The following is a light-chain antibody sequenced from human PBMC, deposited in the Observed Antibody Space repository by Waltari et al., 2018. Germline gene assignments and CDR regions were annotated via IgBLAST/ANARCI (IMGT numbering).Light chain of an antibody. Sequence: QSVLTQPPSVSGAPGQRVTISCTGSSSNIGAGYDVHWYQHLPRTAPKLLICGNSNRPSGVPDRFSGSKSGTSASLAISGLQAEDEADYYCQSYDRSLSGYVFGSGTKVTVL. CDR3: QSYDRSLSGYV. V-gene: IGLV1-40*01. CDR2: GNS. J-gene: IGLJ1*01. CDR1: SSNIGAGYD.